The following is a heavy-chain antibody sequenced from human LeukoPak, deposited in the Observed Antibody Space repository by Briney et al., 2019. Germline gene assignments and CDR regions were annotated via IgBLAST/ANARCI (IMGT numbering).Heavy chain of an antibody. Sequence: SETLSLTCTVSGGSISSYYWRWVRQPAGKGLEWIGRIYTSGSTNYNPSLKSRVTMSVDTSKNQFSLKLSPVTAADTAGFYCARGGEGPDALAGSYYYYYMDVCGKRTTVTVSS. CDR2: IYTSGST. D-gene: IGHD3-10*01. CDR3: ARGGEGPDALAGSYYYYYMDV. V-gene: IGHV4-4*07. J-gene: IGHJ6*03. CDR1: GGSISSYY.